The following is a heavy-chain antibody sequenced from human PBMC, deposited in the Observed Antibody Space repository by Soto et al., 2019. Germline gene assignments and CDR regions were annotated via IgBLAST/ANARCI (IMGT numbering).Heavy chain of an antibody. CDR1: GFTFSSYW. J-gene: IGHJ4*02. CDR2: IKQDGSEK. Sequence: GGSLRLSCAASGFTFSSYWMSWVRQAPGKGLEWVANIKQDGSEKYYVDSVKGRFTISRDNAKNSLYLQMNSLRAEDTAVYYCARVHYDILTKDFDYWGQGTLVTVSS. CDR3: ARVHYDILTKDFDY. D-gene: IGHD3-9*01. V-gene: IGHV3-7*01.